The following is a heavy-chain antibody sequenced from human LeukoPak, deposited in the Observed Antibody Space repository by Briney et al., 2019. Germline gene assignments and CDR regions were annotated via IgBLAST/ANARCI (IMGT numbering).Heavy chain of an antibody. J-gene: IGHJ5*02. D-gene: IGHD7-27*01. V-gene: IGHV4-39*01. CDR1: GGSITSSTSY. CDR2: IYYSGST. Sequence: SETLSLTCTVSGGSITSSTSYWGWIRQPPGKGLEWIGTIYYSGSTYYNPFLKSRATMSVDTSKNQFSLKLSSVTAADTAVYYCASLLNGGVSHWFDPWGQETLVTVSS. CDR3: ASLLNGGVSHWFDP.